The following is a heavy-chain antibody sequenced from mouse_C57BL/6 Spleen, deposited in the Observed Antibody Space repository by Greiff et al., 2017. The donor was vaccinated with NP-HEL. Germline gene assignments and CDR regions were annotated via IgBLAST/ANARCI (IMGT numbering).Heavy chain of an antibody. J-gene: IGHJ3*01. CDR1: GYSITSGYY. V-gene: IGHV3-6*01. Sequence: DVKLQESGPGLVKPSQSLSLTCSVTGYSITSGYYWNWIRQFPGNKLEWMGYISYDGSNNYNPSLKNRIPITRDTSKNQFFLKLNSVTTEDTATYYCARDLFAYWGQGTLVTVSA. CDR3: ARDLFAY. CDR2: ISYDGSN.